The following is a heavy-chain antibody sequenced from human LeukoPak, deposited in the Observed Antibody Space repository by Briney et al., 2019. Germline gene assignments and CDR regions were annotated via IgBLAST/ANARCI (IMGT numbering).Heavy chain of an antibody. Sequence: GGSLRLSCAASGFTFSSYAMHWVRQAPGKGLEWVAVISYDGSNKYYADSVKGRFTISRDNSKNTLYLQMNRLRAEDTAVYYCARPAGTYYYDSSGYTLDYWGQGTLVTVSS. D-gene: IGHD3-22*01. CDR1: GFTFSSYA. V-gene: IGHV3-30-3*01. CDR3: ARPAGTYYYDSSGYTLDY. CDR2: ISYDGSNK. J-gene: IGHJ4*02.